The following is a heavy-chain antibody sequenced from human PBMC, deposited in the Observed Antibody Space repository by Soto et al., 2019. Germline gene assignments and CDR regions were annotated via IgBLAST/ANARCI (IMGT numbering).Heavy chain of an antibody. CDR3: ARAGNDFWSGYLPLNWFDA. Sequence: PSETLSLTCAVYGGSFSGYYWSWIRQPPGKGLEWIGEINHSGSTNYNPSLKSRVTISVDTSKNQFSLKLSSVTAADTAVYYCARAGNDFWSGYLPLNWFDAWGQGTLVTVSS. J-gene: IGHJ5*02. CDR2: INHSGST. CDR1: GGSFSGYY. V-gene: IGHV4-34*01. D-gene: IGHD3-3*01.